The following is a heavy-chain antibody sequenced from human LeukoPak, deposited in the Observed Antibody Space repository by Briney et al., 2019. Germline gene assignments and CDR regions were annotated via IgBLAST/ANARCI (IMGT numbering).Heavy chain of an antibody. V-gene: IGHV4-28*01. CDR2: IYHSGTT. J-gene: IGHJ4*02. CDR3: ARKENVYYYFDY. D-gene: IGHD3-10*01. CDR1: GYSITSSSW. Sequence: PSETLSLTCAVSGYSITSSSWWGWIRQPSGKGLEWIGYIYHSGTTYYNPSLQSRVTMSVDTSKNQFSLKLSSVTAVDTAVYYCARKENVYYYFDYWGQGTLVTVSS.